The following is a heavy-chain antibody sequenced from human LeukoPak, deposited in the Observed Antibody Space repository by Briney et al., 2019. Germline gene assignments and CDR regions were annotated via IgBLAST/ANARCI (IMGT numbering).Heavy chain of an antibody. D-gene: IGHD6-6*01. CDR2: ISGSGGST. Sequence: PGGSLRLSCAASGFTFSSHAMSWVRQAPGKGLEWVSAISGSGGSTYYADSVKGRFTISRDNSKNTLYLQMNSLRAEDTAVYYCAKAFRLLWARPVPEGNWFDPWGQGTLVTVSS. V-gene: IGHV3-23*01. J-gene: IGHJ5*02. CDR1: GFTFSSHA. CDR3: AKAFRLLWARPVPEGNWFDP.